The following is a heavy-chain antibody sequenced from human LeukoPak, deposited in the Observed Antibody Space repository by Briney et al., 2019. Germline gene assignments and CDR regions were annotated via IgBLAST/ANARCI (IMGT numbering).Heavy chain of an antibody. CDR2: IKSKTDGGTT. CDR3: TTASGLDTMVRGSRVPLDY. V-gene: IGHV3-15*01. CDR1: GFTFSDAW. J-gene: IGHJ4*02. Sequence: GGSLRLSCAASGFTFSDAWMSWVRQAPGKGLEWVGRIKSKTDGGTTDYAAPVKGRFTISRDDSKNTLYLQMNSLKTEDTAVYYCTTASGLDTMVRGSRVPLDYWGQGTLVTVSS. D-gene: IGHD3-10*01.